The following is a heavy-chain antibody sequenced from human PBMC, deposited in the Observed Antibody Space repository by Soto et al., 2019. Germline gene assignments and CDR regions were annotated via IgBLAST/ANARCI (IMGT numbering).Heavy chain of an antibody. V-gene: IGHV3-30-3*01. Sequence: QVQLVESGGDVVQAGRSLRLSCAASGSTFSSYDIHWVRQAPGKGLEWVAHITPDGNRAYYADSVKGRFTVSRDNARNTVYLQVKSLRPEDTAVYHCVRGPSHGAFDIWGQGTLVTVSS. CDR2: ITPDGNRA. CDR1: GSTFSSYD. CDR3: VRGPSHGAFDI. J-gene: IGHJ3*02.